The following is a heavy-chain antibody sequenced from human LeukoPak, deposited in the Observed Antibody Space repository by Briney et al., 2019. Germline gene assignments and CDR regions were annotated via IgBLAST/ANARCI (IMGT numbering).Heavy chain of an antibody. D-gene: IGHD3-16*02. CDR1: GYTFTGYY. V-gene: IGHV1-2*02. J-gene: IGHJ4*02. CDR3: ARGSTQIMITFGGVIVRPAMRYGY. Sequence: SVKVSCKASGYTFTGYYMHWVRQAPGQGLEWMGWINLNSGGTNYAQKFQGRVTMTRDTSISTAYMELNRLRSDNTAVYDCARGSTQIMITFGGVIVRPAMRYGYWGQGTLVTVSS. CDR2: INLNSGGT.